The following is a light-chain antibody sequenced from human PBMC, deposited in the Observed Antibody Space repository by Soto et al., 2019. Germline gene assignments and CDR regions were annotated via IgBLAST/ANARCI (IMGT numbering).Light chain of an antibody. J-gene: IGKJ1*01. CDR2: AAS. Sequence: DIQMTQYPSSLSASVGDRVTITCRASQGITNYLAWYQQKAGKAPKLLIYAASTLQSGIPSRFSGSGSGTDFSLTISSLQPEDVATYYCQKYNGAPWTFGQGTKVDIK. CDR3: QKYNGAPWT. CDR1: QGITNY. V-gene: IGKV1-27*01.